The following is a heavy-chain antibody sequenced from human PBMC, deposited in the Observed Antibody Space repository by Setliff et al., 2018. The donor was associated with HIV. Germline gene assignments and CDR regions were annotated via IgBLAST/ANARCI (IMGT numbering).Heavy chain of an antibody. V-gene: IGHV3-7*01. CDR2: INEDGNKK. D-gene: IGHD3-9*01. CDR1: GFAFSEFW. CDR3: ARSPERNYDILTGYYEGVFYYFDS. J-gene: IGHJ4*02. Sequence: GGSLRLSCAASGFAFSEFWMRWASQDPGKWLEWVANINEDGNKKYYVGSVKGRFTISRDNAKNSLYLQMNSLRAEDTAVYYCARSPERNYDILTGYYEGVFYYFDSRCQVSLLTASS.